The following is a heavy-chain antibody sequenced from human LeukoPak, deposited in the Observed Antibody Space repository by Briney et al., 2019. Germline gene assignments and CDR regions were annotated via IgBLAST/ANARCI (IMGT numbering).Heavy chain of an antibody. CDR3: ARAPMTTEDYYYMDV. D-gene: IGHD4-11*01. CDR1: GGSISGLY. V-gene: IGHV4-59*08. J-gene: IGHJ6*03. CDR2: IYSSGAT. Sequence: SETLSLTCSVSGGSISGLYWAWIRQPPGKGLEWIGYIYSSGATNYNPSLKSRVSISVDTSKDQFSLKLSSVTAADTAVYYCARAPMTTEDYYYMDVWGKGTTVTVSS.